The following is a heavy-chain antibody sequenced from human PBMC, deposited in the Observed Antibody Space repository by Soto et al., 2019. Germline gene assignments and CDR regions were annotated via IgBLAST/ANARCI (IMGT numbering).Heavy chain of an antibody. CDR3: ARDLRVYSYGYGMDV. CDR1: GFTFRSYA. D-gene: IGHD5-18*01. Sequence: PGGSLRISCAASGFTFRSYAMHWVRQAPGKGLEWVAVISYDGSNKYYADSVKGRFTISRDNSKNTLYLQMNSLRAEDTAVYYCARDLRVYSYGYGMDVWGQGTTVTVSS. J-gene: IGHJ6*02. V-gene: IGHV3-30-3*01. CDR2: ISYDGSNK.